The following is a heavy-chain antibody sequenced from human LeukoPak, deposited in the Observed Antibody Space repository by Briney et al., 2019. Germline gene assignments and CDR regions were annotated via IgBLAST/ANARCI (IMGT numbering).Heavy chain of an antibody. V-gene: IGHV4-4*09. CDR3: ARRWYSWHDHAFDI. J-gene: IGHJ3*02. CDR2: IYTSGST. D-gene: IGHD1-1*01. Sequence: SETLSLTCNVSGGSISSYYWGWIRQPPGKGLEWIGYIYTSGSTNYNPSLKSRVAISVDTSKNQFSLTLSSVTVADTAVYYCARRWYSWHDHAFDIWGQGTMVTVSS. CDR1: GGSISSYY.